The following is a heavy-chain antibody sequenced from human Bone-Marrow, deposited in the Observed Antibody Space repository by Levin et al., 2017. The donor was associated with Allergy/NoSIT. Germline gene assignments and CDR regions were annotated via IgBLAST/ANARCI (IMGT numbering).Heavy chain of an antibody. CDR2: ITNSGTTM. J-gene: IGHJ4*02. CDR3: ARAPGRLFDY. CDR1: GFTFSSYE. V-gene: IGHV3-48*03. D-gene: IGHD2-15*01. Sequence: GGSLRLSCAASGFTFSSYEMNWVRQAPGKGLEWVSFITNSGTTMFYADSVKGRFTISRDNARNSLYLQMTSLRVEDTAVYYCARAPGRLFDYWGQGTLVTVSS.